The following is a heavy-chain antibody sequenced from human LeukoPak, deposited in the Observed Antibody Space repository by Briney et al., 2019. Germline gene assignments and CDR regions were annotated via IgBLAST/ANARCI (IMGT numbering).Heavy chain of an antibody. CDR1: GFTFSSYW. V-gene: IGHV3-74*01. CDR2: INSDGSSI. D-gene: IGHD3-10*01. J-gene: IGHJ4*02. CDR3: ARGYYPDF. Sequence: GGSLRLSCAASGFTFSSYWMHWVRQVPEKRLVWVSRINSDGSSINYADSVKDRFTISRDNAKNTLYLQMDSLRAEDTAVYYCARGYYPDFWGQGTLVIVSS.